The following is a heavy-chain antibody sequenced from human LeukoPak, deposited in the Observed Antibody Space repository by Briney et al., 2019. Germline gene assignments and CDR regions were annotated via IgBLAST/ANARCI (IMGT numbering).Heavy chain of an antibody. Sequence: PSETLSLTCTVSGGSISSDYWNWIRQPPGKGLEWIGYIYYSGSATYNPSLNNRVTISVDRSKNQFSLRLSSVTAADTAVYYCARYSGSYSGFDYWGQGTLVTVSS. V-gene: IGHV4-59*01. J-gene: IGHJ4*02. CDR2: IYYSGSA. CDR3: ARYSGSYSGFDY. D-gene: IGHD1-26*01. CDR1: GGSISSDY.